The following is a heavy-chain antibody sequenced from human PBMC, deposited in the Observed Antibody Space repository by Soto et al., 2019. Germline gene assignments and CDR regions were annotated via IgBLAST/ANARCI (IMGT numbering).Heavy chain of an antibody. CDR2: TYHSGNP. V-gene: IGHV4-30-2*01. Sequence: SETLSLTCGVSGDTISTGGYSWAWIRQPPGKALEWIGHTYHSGNPYYNPSLKSRVIISVDRSKNQFSLKVSSVTAADTAVYYCARGGSGWYYWFDPWGQGTLVTVS. J-gene: IGHJ5*02. CDR3: ARGGSGWYYWFDP. CDR1: GDTISTGGYS. D-gene: IGHD6-19*01.